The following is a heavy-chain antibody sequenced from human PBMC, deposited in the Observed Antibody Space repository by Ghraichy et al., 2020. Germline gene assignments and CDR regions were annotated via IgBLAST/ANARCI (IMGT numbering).Heavy chain of an antibody. V-gene: IGHV4-59*01. Sequence: SETLSLTCTVSGGSISSYYWSWIRQPPGKGLEWIGYIYYSGSTNYNPSLKSRVTISVDTSKNQFSLKLSSVTAADTAVYYCAREPHYYDSSAQTALDIWGQGTMVTVSS. CDR2: IYYSGST. CDR1: GGSISSYY. J-gene: IGHJ3*02. D-gene: IGHD3-22*01. CDR3: AREPHYYDSSAQTALDI.